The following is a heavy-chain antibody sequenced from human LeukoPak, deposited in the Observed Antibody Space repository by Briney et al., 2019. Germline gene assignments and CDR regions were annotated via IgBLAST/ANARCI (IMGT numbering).Heavy chain of an antibody. CDR1: GGSISSSSYY. V-gene: IGHV4-39*07. CDR2: IYYSGST. J-gene: IGHJ6*04. CDR3: ARGGSGMDV. Sequence: SETLSLTCTVSGGSISSSSYYWGWIRQPPGKGLEWIGSIYYSGSTYYNPSLKSRVTISVDTSKNQFSLKLSSVTAADTAVYYCARGGSGMDVWGKGTTVTVSS.